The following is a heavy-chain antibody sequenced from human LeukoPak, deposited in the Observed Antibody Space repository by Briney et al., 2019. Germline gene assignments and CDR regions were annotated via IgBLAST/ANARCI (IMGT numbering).Heavy chain of an antibody. D-gene: IGHD6-6*01. CDR1: GGSISTYY. V-gene: IGHV4-59*01. CDR3: ARGGAARLHFQN. J-gene: IGHJ1*01. CDR2: IYHSGST. Sequence: ETLSLTCTVSGGSISTYYRNWIRQPPGKGLEWIGYIYHSGSTNYNPSLQSRVTISVDTSKNQFSLNLNSVTAADTAVYYCARGGAARLHFQNWGQGTLVTVSS.